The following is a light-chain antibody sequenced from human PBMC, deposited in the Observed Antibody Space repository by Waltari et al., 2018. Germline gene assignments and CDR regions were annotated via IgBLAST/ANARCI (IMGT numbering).Light chain of an antibody. CDR3: QSWERSTMV. V-gene: IGLV3-1*01. CDR1: NLEDKY. Sequence: SSELPQPPSVSVSPGQTVSITCSGENLEDKYVCWSRQTPGQSTRLLTYEDVKRPAGIPERFSGSTSGNTATLTISGTQAVDEADYYCQSWERSTMVFGGGTKLTVL. J-gene: IGLJ2*01. CDR2: EDV.